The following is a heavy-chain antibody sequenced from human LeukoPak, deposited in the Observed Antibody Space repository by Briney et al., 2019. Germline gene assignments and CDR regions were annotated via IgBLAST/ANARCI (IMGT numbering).Heavy chain of an antibody. CDR1: GFRFAGYV. CDR3: ARVDSGNYDY. Sequence: GGSLRLSCAASGFRFAGYVMSWVRQAPGKGLEYVSSIDGPDGASYYADSVKGRFTISRGNSKNTLFLQMNSLRVEDTAVYYCARVDSGNYDYWGQGTLLAVSS. J-gene: IGHJ4*02. V-gene: IGHV3-23*01. CDR2: IDGPDGAS. D-gene: IGHD1-26*01.